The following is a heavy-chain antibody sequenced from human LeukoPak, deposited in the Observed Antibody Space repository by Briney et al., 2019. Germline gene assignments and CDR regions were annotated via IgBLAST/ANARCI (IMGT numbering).Heavy chain of an antibody. Sequence: PGRSLRLSCAASGFTFSSYGMHWVRQAPGKGLEWVAVIWYDGSNKYYADSVKGRFTISRDNSKNTLYLQMNSLRAEDTAVYYCAKDSDDYVWGSYRVPGYWGQGTLVTVSS. CDR3: AKDSDDYVWGSYRVPGY. D-gene: IGHD3-16*02. V-gene: IGHV3-33*06. J-gene: IGHJ4*02. CDR1: GFTFSSYG. CDR2: IWYDGSNK.